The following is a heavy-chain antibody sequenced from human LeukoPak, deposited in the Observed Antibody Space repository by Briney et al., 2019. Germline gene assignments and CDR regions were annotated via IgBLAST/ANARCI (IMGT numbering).Heavy chain of an antibody. D-gene: IGHD2-2*01. J-gene: IGHJ3*02. V-gene: IGHV1-18*01. CDR3: ARLGGYCSSTSCDYLDAFDI. Sequence: ASVKVSCKASGYTFTSYGISWVRQAPGQGLEWMGWISAYNGNTNYAQKLQDRDTMNTDTSTSTDYMELRSLRSDDTAVYYCARLGGYCSSTSCDYLDAFDIWRQETMVTVSS. CDR1: GYTFTSYG. CDR2: ISAYNGNT.